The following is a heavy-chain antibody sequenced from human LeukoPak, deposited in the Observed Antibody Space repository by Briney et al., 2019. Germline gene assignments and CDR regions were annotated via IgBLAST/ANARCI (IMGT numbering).Heavy chain of an antibody. V-gene: IGHV1-2*02. CDR2: INPNSGGT. D-gene: IGHD1-14*01. CDR1: GYTFTGYY. J-gene: IGHJ6*03. Sequence: ASVKVSCKASGYTFTGYYMHWVRQAPGQGLEWMGWINPNSGGTNYAQKFQGRVTMTRDTSISTAYMELSSLRSDDTAVYYYARGVAGVYFYYYMDVWGKGTTVTVSS. CDR3: ARGVAGVYFYYYMDV.